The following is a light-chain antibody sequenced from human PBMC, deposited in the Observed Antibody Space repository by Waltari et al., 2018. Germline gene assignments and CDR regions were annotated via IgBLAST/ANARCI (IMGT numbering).Light chain of an antibody. CDR2: GAP. Sequence: EIVLTQSPGTLYLSPGERATLSCRASQSVSSSYLAWYQQKRGQAPRLLSYGAPRRATGIPDRFMGSGSGTDFTLTISRLEPEDFAVYYCQQYGTSPFTFGPGTKVDIK. CDR1: QSVSSSY. J-gene: IGKJ3*01. V-gene: IGKV3-20*01. CDR3: QQYGTSPFT.